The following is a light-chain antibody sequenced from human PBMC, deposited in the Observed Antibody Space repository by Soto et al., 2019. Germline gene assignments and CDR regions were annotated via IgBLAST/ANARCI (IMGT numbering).Light chain of an antibody. J-gene: IGKJ1*01. CDR3: QQYGGSPT. V-gene: IGKV3-20*01. CDR1: QSVSNDY. CDR2: GAS. Sequence: EMVLTQSPGTLSLSPGDRATLSCRASQSVSNDYLAWFQQKPGQAPRLLIYGASSRDTGIPDRFSGSGSGTDFTLTISRLEPEDFAVYYCQQYGGSPTFGLGTKVDI.